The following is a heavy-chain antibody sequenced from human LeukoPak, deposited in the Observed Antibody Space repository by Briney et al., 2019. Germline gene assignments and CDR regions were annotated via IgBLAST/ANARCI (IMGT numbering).Heavy chain of an antibody. J-gene: IGHJ3*02. CDR3: ATPYYSGSGSYYHAFDI. CDR1: GYSFTSYW. CDR2: IYPGDSDT. D-gene: IGHD3-10*01. Sequence: GESLKISCKGSGYSFTSYWIGWVRQMPGKGLEWMGIIYPGDSDTRYSPSFQGQVTISADKSISTAYLQWSSLKASDTAMYYCATPYYSGSGSYYHAFDIWGQGTMVTVSS. V-gene: IGHV5-51*01.